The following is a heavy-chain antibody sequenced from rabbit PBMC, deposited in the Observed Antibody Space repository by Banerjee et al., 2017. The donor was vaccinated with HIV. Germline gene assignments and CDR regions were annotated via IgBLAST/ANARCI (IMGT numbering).Heavy chain of an antibody. CDR2: IDSSDGDT. J-gene: IGHJ4*01. Sequence: LEESGGGLVKPGGTLTLTCTVSGFSFSSIQWICWVRQAPGKGLEWIACIDSSDGDTDYANWPKGRFTFSKTSSTTVTLQMTSLTVADTATYFCARDLDGVIGWNLAWWGPGTLVTVS. CDR3: ARDLDGVIGWNLAW. D-gene: IGHD1-1*01. V-gene: IGHV1S45*01. CDR1: GFSFSSIQW.